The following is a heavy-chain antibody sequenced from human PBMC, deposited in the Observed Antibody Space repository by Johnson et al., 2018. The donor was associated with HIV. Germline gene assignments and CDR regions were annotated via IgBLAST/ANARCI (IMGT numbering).Heavy chain of an antibody. CDR2: INSDGSST. Sequence: VQLVESGGGLVQPGGSLRLSCAASGFIFSSYWMHWVRQAPGKGLVWVSRINSDGSSTSYADSVKGRFTISRDNAKNTLYLQMNSLRAEDTAVYYCASLEPVAVTGVAFDILGQGTMVTVSS. V-gene: IGHV3-74*02. CDR3: ASLEPVAVTGVAFDI. CDR1: GFIFSSYW. J-gene: IGHJ3*02. D-gene: IGHD6-19*01.